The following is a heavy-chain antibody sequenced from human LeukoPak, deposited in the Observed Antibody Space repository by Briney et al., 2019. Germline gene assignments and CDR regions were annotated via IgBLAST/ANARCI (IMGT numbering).Heavy chain of an antibody. V-gene: IGHV1-24*01. Sequence: ASVKVSCKVSGYTLTELSMHWVRQAPGKGLEWMGGFDPEDGETTYAQKFQGRVTMTEDTSTDTAYMELSSLRSEDTAVYYCATGRYDFWSGQSNYYFDYWGQGALVTVSS. CDR2: FDPEDGET. CDR1: GYTLTELS. J-gene: IGHJ4*02. CDR3: ATGRYDFWSGQSNYYFDY. D-gene: IGHD3-3*01.